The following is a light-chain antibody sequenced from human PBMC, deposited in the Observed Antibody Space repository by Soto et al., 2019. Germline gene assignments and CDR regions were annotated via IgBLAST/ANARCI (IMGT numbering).Light chain of an antibody. CDR3: PQYASSQET. CDR2: GAS. Sequence: EIVLTQSPGTLSLSPGERATLSCRASQSLTTRNLAWYQHIPGQAPRLLIYGASSRVSGIPDRFSGSGSGRGCALSISGLEPEDFAVYYCPQYASSQETVGQATKVDIK. J-gene: IGKJ1*01. V-gene: IGKV3-20*01. CDR1: QSLTTRN.